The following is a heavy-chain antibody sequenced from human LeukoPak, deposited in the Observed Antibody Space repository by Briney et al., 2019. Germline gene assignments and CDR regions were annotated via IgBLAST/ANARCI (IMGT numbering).Heavy chain of an antibody. CDR2: ISSSSSYI. CDR3: ARDREYSSGWYVGLS. D-gene: IGHD6-19*01. CDR1: GFTFSTYS. J-gene: IGHJ5*02. Sequence: PGGSLRLSCAASGFTFSTYSMNWVRQAPGKGLEWVSSISSSSSYIYYADSVKGRFTISRDNAKNSLYLQMNSLRAEDTAVYYCARDREYSSGWYVGLSWGQGTLVTVSS. V-gene: IGHV3-21*01.